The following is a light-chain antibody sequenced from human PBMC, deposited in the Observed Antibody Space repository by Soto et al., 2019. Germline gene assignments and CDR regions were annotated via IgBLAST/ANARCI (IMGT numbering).Light chain of an antibody. CDR2: WTS. J-gene: IGKJ3*01. V-gene: IGKV4-1*01. CDR3: QQYYRNPFT. Sequence: DSGRTHATESVSVSLGDISTINFKSMGSLLYSSNNKNYLAWYQQKPGQPPKLLIYWTSTRESGVPDRFSGSGSGTDFTLTISSLQAEDVAVYYCQQYYRNPFTFGPGTKVDIK. CDR1: GSLLYSSNNKNY.